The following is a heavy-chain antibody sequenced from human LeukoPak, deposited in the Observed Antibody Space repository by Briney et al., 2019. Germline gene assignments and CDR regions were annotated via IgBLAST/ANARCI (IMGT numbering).Heavy chain of an antibody. Sequence: SETLSLTCAVYGGSFSGYYWSWIRQPPGKGLEWIGEINHSGSTSYNPSLKSRVTISVDTSKNQFSLKLSSVTAADTAVYYCARKAWIQLWSRQGRQFDYWGQGTLVTVSS. D-gene: IGHD5-18*01. J-gene: IGHJ4*02. CDR1: GGSFSGYY. CDR2: INHSGST. CDR3: ARKAWIQLWSRQGRQFDY. V-gene: IGHV4-34*01.